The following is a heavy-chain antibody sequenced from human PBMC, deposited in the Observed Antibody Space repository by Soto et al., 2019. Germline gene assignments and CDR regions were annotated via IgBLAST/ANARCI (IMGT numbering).Heavy chain of an antibody. CDR3: ARERAPSDASLDY. D-gene: IGHD1-26*01. Sequence: ASVKVSCKASGYTFTGYYMHWVRQAPGQGLEWMGWINPNSGGTNYAQKFQGWVTMTRDTSISTAYMELSRLRSDDTAVYYCARERAPSDASLDYWGQGTLVTVSS. V-gene: IGHV1-2*04. J-gene: IGHJ4*02. CDR2: INPNSGGT. CDR1: GYTFTGYY.